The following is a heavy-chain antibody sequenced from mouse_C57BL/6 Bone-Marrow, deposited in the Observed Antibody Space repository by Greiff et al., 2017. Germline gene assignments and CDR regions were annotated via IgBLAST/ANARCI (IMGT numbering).Heavy chain of an antibody. V-gene: IGHV1-59*01. CDR1: GYTFTSYW. CDR2: IDPSDSYT. Sequence: VQLQQPGAELVRPGTSVKLSCKASGYTFTSYWMHWVKQRPGQGLEWIGEIDPSDSYTNYNQKFKGKATLTVDTASSTAYMQLSSLTSEDSAVYYCASGDHWGQGTTLTVSS. CDR3: ASGDH. J-gene: IGHJ2*01.